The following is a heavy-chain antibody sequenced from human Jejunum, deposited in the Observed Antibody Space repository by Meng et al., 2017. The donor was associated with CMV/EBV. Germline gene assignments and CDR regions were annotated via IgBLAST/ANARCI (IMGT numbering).Heavy chain of an antibody. D-gene: IGHD4-23*01. CDR3: ARDWTTTGVNYFDY. CDR2: IYYGVTT. Sequence: PLEGCGPGLGKPLEPLSLTCTVCGGSISRSNYDRGWIRQPPGKGLEWIGSIYYGVTTFSNPSLKSRVTISVDTSKNQFSLKLSSVTAADTAVYYCARDWTTTGVNYFDYWGQGTLVTVSS. J-gene: IGHJ4*02. CDR1: GGSISRSNYD. V-gene: IGHV4-39*07.